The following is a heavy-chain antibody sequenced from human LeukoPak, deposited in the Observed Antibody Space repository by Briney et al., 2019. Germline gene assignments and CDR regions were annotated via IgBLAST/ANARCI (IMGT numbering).Heavy chain of an antibody. Sequence: GGSLRLSCAASGFTFSNYLMNWVRQAPGKGLEWVSSIGTTGNYIYYSDSVKGRFTISRDNSKNTLYLQMNSLRAEDTAVYYCAKDQYSYGFDGAFDIWGQGTMVTVSS. CDR2: IGTTGNYI. CDR1: GFTFSNYL. J-gene: IGHJ3*02. V-gene: IGHV3-21*04. CDR3: AKDQYSYGFDGAFDI. D-gene: IGHD5-18*01.